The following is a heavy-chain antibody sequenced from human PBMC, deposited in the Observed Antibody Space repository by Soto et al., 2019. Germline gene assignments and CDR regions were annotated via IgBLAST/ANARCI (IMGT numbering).Heavy chain of an antibody. D-gene: IGHD1-26*01. V-gene: IGHV3-33*01. Sequence: GGSLRLSCAASGFTFSSYGMHWVRQAPGKGLEWVAVIWYDGSNKYYADSVKGRFTISRDNSKNTLYLQMNSLRAEDTAVYYCARESEATNSYYFDYWGQGTLVTVSS. CDR1: GFTFSSYG. J-gene: IGHJ4*02. CDR3: ARESEATNSYYFDY. CDR2: IWYDGSNK.